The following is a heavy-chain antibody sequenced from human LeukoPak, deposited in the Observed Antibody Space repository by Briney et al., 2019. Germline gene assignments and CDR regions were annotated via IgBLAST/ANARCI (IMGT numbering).Heavy chain of an antibody. CDR1: GGSISSYH. D-gene: IGHD2-2*01. Sequence: SETLSLTCTVSGGSISSYHWSWIRQPAGKGLEWIGRIYTSGSTNYNPSLKSRVTMSVDTSKNQFSLKLSSVTAADTAVYYCARDLSQYQLLSHTSWDWFDPWGQGTLVTVSS. CDR3: ARDLSQYQLLSHTSWDWFDP. V-gene: IGHV4-4*07. CDR2: IYTSGST. J-gene: IGHJ5*02.